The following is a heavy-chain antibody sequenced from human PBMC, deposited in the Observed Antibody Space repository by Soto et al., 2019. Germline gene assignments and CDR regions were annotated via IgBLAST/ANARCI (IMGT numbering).Heavy chain of an antibody. J-gene: IGHJ6*03. CDR1: GYTFTGYY. Sequence: ASVKVSCKASGYTFTGYYMHWVRQAPGQGLEWMGWINPNSGGTNYAQKFQGWVTMTRDTSISTAYMELSRLRSDDTAVYYCARRTYYYYYMDVWGKGTTVTVSS. CDR2: INPNSGGT. V-gene: IGHV1-2*04. CDR3: ARRTYYYYYMDV.